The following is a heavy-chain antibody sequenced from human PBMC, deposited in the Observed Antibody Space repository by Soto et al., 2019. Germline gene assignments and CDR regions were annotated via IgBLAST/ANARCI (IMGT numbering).Heavy chain of an antibody. CDR1: GFTFSSYA. V-gene: IGHV3-23*01. Sequence: PGGSLRLSCAASGFTFSSYAMSWVRQAPGKGLEWVSAISGSGGSTYYADSVKGRFTISRDNSKNTLYLQMNSLRAEDTAVYYCAKARARGYSAYLLFDYWGQGTLVTVSS. CDR3: AKARARGYSAYLLFDY. D-gene: IGHD5-12*01. J-gene: IGHJ4*02. CDR2: ISGSGGST.